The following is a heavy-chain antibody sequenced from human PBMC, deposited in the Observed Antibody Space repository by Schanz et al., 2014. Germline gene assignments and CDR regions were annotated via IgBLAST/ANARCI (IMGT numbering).Heavy chain of an antibody. Sequence: EVQLVESGGGFVQPGGSLGLSCVVSGFTVSSNHMSWVRQAPGKGLEWLSYIATSSSTRHYADSVKGRFTISRDNAKNTLYLQMNSLRVEDTAVYYCARLPVGYGSGIWDVWGQGTSVTVSS. V-gene: IGHV3-48*04. CDR3: ARLPVGYGSGIWDV. D-gene: IGHD3-10*01. CDR2: IATSSSTR. J-gene: IGHJ6*02. CDR1: GFTVSSNH.